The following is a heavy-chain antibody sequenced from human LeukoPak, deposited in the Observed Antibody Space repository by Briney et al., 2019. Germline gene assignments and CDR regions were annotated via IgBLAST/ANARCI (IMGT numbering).Heavy chain of an antibody. J-gene: IGHJ4*02. CDR2: IYHSGST. CDR1: GGSISSCVYS. CDR3: ARSYSSGWYRWWYFDY. D-gene: IGHD6-19*01. Sequence: SQTLSLTCAVSGGSISSCVYSWSWIRQPPGKGLERIGYIYHSGSTYYNPSLKSRVTISVDRSKNQFSLKLSSVTAADTAVYYCARSYSSGWYRWWYFDYWGQGTLVTVSS. V-gene: IGHV4-30-2*01.